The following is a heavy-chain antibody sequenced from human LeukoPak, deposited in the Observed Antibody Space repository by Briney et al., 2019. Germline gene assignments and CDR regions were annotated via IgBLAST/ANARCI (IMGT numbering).Heavy chain of an antibody. Sequence: GGSLRLSCAASGFTFSNHNMNWVRQAPGKGLEWVSYISSSSSTIYYADSVKGRFTISRDNAKNSLYLQMNSLRAEDTAVYYCARDHYYGSGSSYKDYWGQGSLVTVSS. CDR3: ARDHYYGSGSSYKDY. J-gene: IGHJ4*02. CDR2: ISSSSSTI. V-gene: IGHV3-48*01. CDR1: GFTFSNHN. D-gene: IGHD3-10*01.